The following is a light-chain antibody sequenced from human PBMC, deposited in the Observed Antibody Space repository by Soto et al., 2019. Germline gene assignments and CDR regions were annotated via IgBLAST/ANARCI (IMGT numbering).Light chain of an antibody. CDR1: QSLRHSNGYNY. CDR3: MQAVQTPPT. Sequence: DIVVTQSPLSLPVTPGEPASISCRSSQSLRHSNGYNYLNWYLQKPGQSPQLLIYLASYRASGVPDRISGSGAGTDFTLKISRVEADDVGVYYCMQAVQTPPTFGPGTKVDLK. CDR2: LAS. J-gene: IGKJ3*01. V-gene: IGKV2-28*01.